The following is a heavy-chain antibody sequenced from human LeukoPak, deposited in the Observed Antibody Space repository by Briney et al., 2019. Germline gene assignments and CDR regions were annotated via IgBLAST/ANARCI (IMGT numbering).Heavy chain of an antibody. V-gene: IGHV3-48*04. CDR3: ARDLRLGFDY. J-gene: IGHJ4*02. Sequence: GGSLRLSCAASGFTFSSYSMNWVRQAPGKGLEWVSYISSSSTIYYADSVKGRFTISRDNAKNSLYLQMNSLRAEDTAVYYCARDLRLGFDYWGQGTLVTVSS. CDR2: ISSSSTI. CDR1: GFTFSSYS. D-gene: IGHD3-16*01.